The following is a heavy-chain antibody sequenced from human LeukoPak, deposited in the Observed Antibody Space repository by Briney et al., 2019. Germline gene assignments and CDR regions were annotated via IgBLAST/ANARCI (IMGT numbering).Heavy chain of an antibody. D-gene: IGHD3-22*01. Sequence: ASVKVSCKASGYTFTSYAMHWVRQAPGQRLEWMGWINAGNGNTKYSQKFQGRVTITRDTSASTAYMELSSLRSEDSAVYYCAREGDYDSSGYYLGHDAFDIWGQGTMVTVSS. V-gene: IGHV1-3*01. CDR1: GYTFTSYA. CDR2: INAGNGNT. CDR3: AREGDYDSSGYYLGHDAFDI. J-gene: IGHJ3*02.